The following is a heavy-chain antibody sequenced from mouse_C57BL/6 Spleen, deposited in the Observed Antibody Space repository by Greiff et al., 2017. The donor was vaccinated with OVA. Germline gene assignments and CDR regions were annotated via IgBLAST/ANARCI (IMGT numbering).Heavy chain of an antibody. V-gene: IGHV3-6*01. CDR1: GYSITSGYY. Sequence: EVKLQESGPGLVKPSQSLSLTCSVTGYSITSGYYWNWIRQFPGNKLEWMGYISYDGSNNYNPSLKNRISITRDTSKNQFFLKLNSVTTEDTATYYCASGDSSNYFDYWGQGTTLTVSS. D-gene: IGHD3-2*02. CDR2: ISYDGSN. J-gene: IGHJ2*01. CDR3: ASGDSSNYFDY.